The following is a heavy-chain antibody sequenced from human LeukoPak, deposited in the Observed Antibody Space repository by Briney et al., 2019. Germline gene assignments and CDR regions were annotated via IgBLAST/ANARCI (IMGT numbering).Heavy chain of an antibody. CDR3: ARDPMGENFDY. D-gene: IGHD3-16*01. V-gene: IGHV3-48*03. Sequence: GGSLRLSCVASGFTFSSYEMNWVRQAPGKRLEWVSYISSSGSTIYYADSVSGRFTISRDNARNSLYLQMNSLRVEDTAVYYCARDPMGENFDYWGQGTLVTVSS. CDR1: GFTFSSYE. J-gene: IGHJ4*02. CDR2: ISSSGSTI.